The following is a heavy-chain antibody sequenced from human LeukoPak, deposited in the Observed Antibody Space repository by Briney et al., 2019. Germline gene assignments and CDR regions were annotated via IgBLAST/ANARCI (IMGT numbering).Heavy chain of an antibody. Sequence: GASVKVSCKASGGTFSSYAISWVRQAPGQGLEWMGGIIPIFGTANYAQKFQGRVTITTDESTSTAYMELSSLRSEDTAVYYCARGLAYCGGDCYSNYYYMDVWGKGTTVTVS. CDR1: GGTFSSYA. J-gene: IGHJ6*03. CDR3: ARGLAYCGGDCYSNYYYMDV. V-gene: IGHV1-69*05. D-gene: IGHD2-21*02. CDR2: IIPIFGTA.